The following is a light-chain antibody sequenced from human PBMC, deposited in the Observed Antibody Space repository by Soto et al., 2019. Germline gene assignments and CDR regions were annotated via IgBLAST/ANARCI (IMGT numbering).Light chain of an antibody. Sequence: EVLLTQSPATLSVSPGESVTLSCRASQSINTFLAWYQQKPGQAPRLLIYDASSRAAGVPARFSGRGSGTDFTLTINSLEPEDFEVYYCQQYGSSPWTSGQGTKVEIK. CDR3: QQYGSSPWT. J-gene: IGKJ1*01. CDR1: QSINTF. V-gene: IGKV3-20*01. CDR2: DAS.